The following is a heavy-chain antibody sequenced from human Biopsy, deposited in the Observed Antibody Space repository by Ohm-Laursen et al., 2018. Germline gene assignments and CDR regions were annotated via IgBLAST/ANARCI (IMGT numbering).Heavy chain of an antibody. D-gene: IGHD2-2*01. V-gene: IGHV1-8*02. Sequence: GASVKVSCKPSGGNFGNYAITWVRQATGQGLEWMGWVNPISGNTGYAQKFRGRVTMTGDISSSTAYLDLYSLTSEDTATYFCARAIRNQLLPDVWGQGTTVTVSS. CDR3: ARAIRNQLLPDV. CDR2: VNPISGNT. J-gene: IGHJ6*02. CDR1: GGNFGNYA.